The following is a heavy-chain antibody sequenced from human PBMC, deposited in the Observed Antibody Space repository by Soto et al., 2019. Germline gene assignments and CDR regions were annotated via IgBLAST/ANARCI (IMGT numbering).Heavy chain of an antibody. V-gene: IGHV3-53*01. CDR2: IYSGGRT. CDR1: GFTVSSNY. CDR3: AAAGNSYFDY. J-gene: IGHJ4*02. D-gene: IGHD6-13*01. Sequence: GGSLRLSCAASGFTVSSNYMNWVRQAPGKGLEWVSIIYSGGRTFYADSVEGRFTISRDNSKNTLFLQMNSLRAEDTAVYYCAAAGNSYFDYWGQGTLVTVSS.